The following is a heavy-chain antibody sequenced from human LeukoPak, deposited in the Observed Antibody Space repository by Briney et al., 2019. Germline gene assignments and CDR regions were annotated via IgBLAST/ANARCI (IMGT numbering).Heavy chain of an antibody. CDR2: IWYDGSNK. D-gene: IGHD3-22*01. Sequence: LSGGSLRLSCAASGFTFSSYGMHWVRQAPGKGLEWVAVIWYDGSNKYYADSVRGRFTISRDNSKNTVYLQMNSLRAEDTAIYYCAKAVGSSGYFSRDAFDIWGQGTMVTVSS. CDR1: GFTFSSYG. V-gene: IGHV3-33*06. CDR3: AKAVGSSGYFSRDAFDI. J-gene: IGHJ3*02.